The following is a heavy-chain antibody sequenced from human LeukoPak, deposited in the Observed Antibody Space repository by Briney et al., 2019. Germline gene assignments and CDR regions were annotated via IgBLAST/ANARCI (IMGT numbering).Heavy chain of an antibody. CDR1: GFNFGSYS. CDR3: ARKSASGNSPLDY. CDR2: MSADSATT. D-gene: IGHD3-10*01. V-gene: IGHV3-23*01. Sequence: PGGSLRLSCTASGFNFGSYSMTWVRQAPGKGLEWVAVMSADSATTIYADSVKGRFTISRDNAKNTVFLQMSSLRAEDTAIYYCARKSASGNSPLDYWGQGTLVTVSS. J-gene: IGHJ4*02.